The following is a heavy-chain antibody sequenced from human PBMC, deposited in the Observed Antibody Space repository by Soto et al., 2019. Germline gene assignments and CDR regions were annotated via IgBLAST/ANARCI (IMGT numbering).Heavy chain of an antibody. CDR1: GFSLSTSGVG. V-gene: IGHV2-5*01. D-gene: IGHD3-3*01. J-gene: IGHJ3*02. CDR2: IYWNDDK. Sequence: QITLKESGPTLVKPTQTLTLTCTFSGFSLSTSGVGVGWIRQPPGKALEWLALIYWNDDKRYSPSLKSRLNSTKDTSKNQMVLTMTNMDPVDTATCYCAHLRITIFGVAPLAFDIWGQGTMVTVSS. CDR3: AHLRITIFGVAPLAFDI.